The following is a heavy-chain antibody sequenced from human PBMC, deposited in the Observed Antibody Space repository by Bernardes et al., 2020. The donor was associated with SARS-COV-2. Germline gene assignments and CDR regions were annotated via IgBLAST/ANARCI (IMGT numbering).Heavy chain of an antibody. CDR2: INPHSGCT. CDR3: AGDLDRLYSGSRTDAFDI. D-gene: IGHD1-26*01. CDR1: GYTLSDYY. Sequence: SVKVSCKASGYTLSDYYMHWVRQAPGQGLEWMGWINPHSGCTNYAQKFQGRVTVTSDTSISTAYLELSRLTSDDTAVYYCAGDLDRLYSGSRTDAFDIWGQGTMVTVSS. V-gene: IGHV1-2*02. J-gene: IGHJ3*02.